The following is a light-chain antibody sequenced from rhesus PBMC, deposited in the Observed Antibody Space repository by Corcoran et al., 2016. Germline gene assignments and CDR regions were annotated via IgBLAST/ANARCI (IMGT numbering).Light chain of an antibody. CDR2: GAS. J-gene: IGKJ4*01. CDR3: LQSCNWLT. V-gene: IGKV3-24*04. CDR1: QSVSSY. Sequence: EIVMTQSPATLALSPGERATLSCRASQSVSSYLAWYQQKPGQAPGPPMYGASSRATGIPDRFSGRGSGTELTLAISSLGPAAVGVYFCLQSCNWLTFGGGTKVEL.